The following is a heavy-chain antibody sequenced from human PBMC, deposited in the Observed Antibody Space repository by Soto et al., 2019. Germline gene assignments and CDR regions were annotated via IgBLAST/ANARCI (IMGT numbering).Heavy chain of an antibody. V-gene: IGHV4-4*07. CDR2: IYTSGST. Sequence: QVQLQESGPGLVKPSETLSLTCTVSGGSISSYYWSWIRQPAGKGLEWIGRIYTSGSTNYNPSLKSRVTMSVDTSKNQFSLKLSSVTAADTAVYYCARVRIAARTGAYGTDVWGQGTTVTVSS. CDR3: ARVRIAARTGAYGTDV. CDR1: GGSISSYY. J-gene: IGHJ6*02. D-gene: IGHD6-6*01.